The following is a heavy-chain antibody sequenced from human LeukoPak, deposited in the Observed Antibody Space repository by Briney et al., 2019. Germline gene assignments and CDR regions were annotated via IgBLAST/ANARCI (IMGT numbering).Heavy chain of an antibody. CDR1: GYTFSSYT. D-gene: IGHD2-21*02. CDR3: ARDLPPIVVVTAAHAFDI. V-gene: IGHV7-4-1*02. CDR2: MNTNTGNP. Sequence: ASVKVSCKTSGYTFSSYTITWVRQAPGQGLQWMGWMNTNTGNPTYAQGFTGRFVFSLDTSVSTAYLQISSLKAEDTAVYYCARDLPPIVVVTAAHAFDIWGQGTMVTVSS. J-gene: IGHJ3*02.